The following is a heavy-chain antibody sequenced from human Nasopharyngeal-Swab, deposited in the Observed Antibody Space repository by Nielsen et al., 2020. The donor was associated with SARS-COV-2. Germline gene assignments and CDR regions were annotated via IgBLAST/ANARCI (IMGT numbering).Heavy chain of an antibody. D-gene: IGHD6-13*01. CDR1: GFTVSSNY. CDR2: ISSSGSTI. J-gene: IGHJ4*02. CDR3: ARDGYSSSWYDY. V-gene: IGHV3-11*04. Sequence: GESLKISCAASGFTVSSNYMSWVRQAPGKGLEWVSYISSSGSTIYYADSVKGRFTISRDNAKNSLYLQMNSLRAEDTAVYYCARDGYSSSWYDYWGQGTLVTVSS.